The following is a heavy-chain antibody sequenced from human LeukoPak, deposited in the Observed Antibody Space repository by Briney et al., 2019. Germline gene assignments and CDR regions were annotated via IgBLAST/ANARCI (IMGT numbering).Heavy chain of an antibody. J-gene: IGHJ6*03. Sequence: SETLSLTCTVSGGSISSYHWSWIRQPAGKGLEWIGYIYYSGSTNYNPSLKSRVTISVDTSKNQFSLKLSSVTAADTAVYYCAREFSGSYYYYMDVWGKGTTVTVSS. CDR3: AREFSGSYYYYMDV. V-gene: IGHV4-59*01. D-gene: IGHD3-10*01. CDR1: GGSISSYH. CDR2: IYYSGST.